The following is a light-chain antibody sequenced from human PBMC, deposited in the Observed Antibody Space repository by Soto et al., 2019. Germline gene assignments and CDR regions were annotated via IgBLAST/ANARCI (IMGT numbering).Light chain of an antibody. CDR3: QQYHSYPPT. J-gene: IGKJ3*01. V-gene: IGKV1-5*01. Sequence: DIQMTQSPSTLSASVGDRVTITCRASQSISNWLAWYQQKPGKAPKLLIYDASPLQGGVPSRFSGGGSGTELTLTISSLQPDDLATYYCQQYHSYPPTFGPGTKVHIK. CDR1: QSISNW. CDR2: DAS.